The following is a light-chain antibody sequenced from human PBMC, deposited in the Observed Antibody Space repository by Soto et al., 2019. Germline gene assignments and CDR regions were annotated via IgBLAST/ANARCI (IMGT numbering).Light chain of an antibody. J-gene: IGKJ1*01. CDR1: QSVTSN. Sequence: EIVMTQSPATLSVSPGERATLSCRASQSVTSNLAWYQQKPGQAPRLLIYGASTRVTGIPARFSGSGSGTEFTLTISSLQSEDFAVYYCQQYNTWSTFGQGTKVEIK. CDR2: GAS. CDR3: QQYNTWST. V-gene: IGKV3-15*01.